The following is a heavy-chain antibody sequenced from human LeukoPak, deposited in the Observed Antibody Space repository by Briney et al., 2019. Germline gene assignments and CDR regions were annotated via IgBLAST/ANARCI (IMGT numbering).Heavy chain of an antibody. CDR2: ISGSGGST. Sequence: GGSLRLSCAASGFTFSSYAMSWVRQAPGKGLERVSAISGSGGSTYYADSVKGRFTISRDNSKNTLYLQMNSLRAEDTAVYYCAKDPDYGDYNWGWGQGTLVTVSS. J-gene: IGHJ4*02. V-gene: IGHV3-23*01. CDR3: AKDPDYGDYNWG. CDR1: GFTFSSYA. D-gene: IGHD4-17*01.